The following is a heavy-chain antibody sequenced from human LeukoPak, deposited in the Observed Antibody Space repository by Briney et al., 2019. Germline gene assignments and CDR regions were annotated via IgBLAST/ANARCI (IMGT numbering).Heavy chain of an antibody. CDR1: GGSISSYY. CDR2: IYYSGST. D-gene: IGHD6-13*01. CDR3: ARDNLRIPAAGTHWFDP. J-gene: IGHJ5*02. V-gene: IGHV4-59*12. Sequence: SETLSLTCTVSGGSISSYYWSWIRQPPGKGLEWIGYIYYSGSTYYNPSLKSRVTISVDTSKNQFSLKLSSVTAADTAVYYCARDNLRIPAAGTHWFDPWGQGTLVTVSS.